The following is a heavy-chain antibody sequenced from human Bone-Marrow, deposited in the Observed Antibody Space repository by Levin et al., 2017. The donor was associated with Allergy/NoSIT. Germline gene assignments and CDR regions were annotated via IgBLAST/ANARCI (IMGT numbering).Heavy chain of an antibody. D-gene: IGHD4-17*01. CDR2: IKSKTDGGTT. CDR1: GFTFSNAW. CDR3: TTGRLDYGDYEGKWRDYMDV. Sequence: GGSLRLSCAASGFTFSNAWMSWVRQAPGKGLEWVGRIKSKTDGGTTDYAAPVKGRFTISRDDSKNTLYLQMNSLKTEDTAVYYCTTGRLDYGDYEGKWRDYMDVWGKGTTVTVSS. V-gene: IGHV3-15*01. J-gene: IGHJ6*03.